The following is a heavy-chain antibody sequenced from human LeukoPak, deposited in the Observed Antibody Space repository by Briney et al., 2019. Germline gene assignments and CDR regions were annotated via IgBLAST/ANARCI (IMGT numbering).Heavy chain of an antibody. J-gene: IGHJ3*02. D-gene: IGHD3-3*01. CDR1: GFTFSSYS. CDR2: ISSSSSYI. V-gene: IGHV3-21*01. CDR3: ARDSDFWSGYYKEGAFDI. Sequence: GGSLRLSCAASGFTFSSYSMNWVRQAPGKGLEWVSSISSSSSYIYYADSVKGRFTISRDNAKNSLYLQMSSLRAEDTAVYYCARDSDFWSGYYKEGAFDIWGQGTMVTVSS.